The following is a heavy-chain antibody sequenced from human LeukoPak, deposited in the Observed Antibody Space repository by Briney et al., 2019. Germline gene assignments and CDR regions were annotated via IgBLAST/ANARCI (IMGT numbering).Heavy chain of an antibody. Sequence: PGGSLRLSCAASGFTFSSYAMTWVRQAPGKGLEWVSAISGSGDPTNYADSVKGRFTISRDNSKNTLYLQMYSLRVEDTAVYYCARGMRANPRVYDYWGQGTLVTVPS. CDR3: ARGMRANPRVYDY. D-gene: IGHD1-14*01. CDR2: ISGSGDPT. CDR1: GFTFSSYA. J-gene: IGHJ4*02. V-gene: IGHV3-23*01.